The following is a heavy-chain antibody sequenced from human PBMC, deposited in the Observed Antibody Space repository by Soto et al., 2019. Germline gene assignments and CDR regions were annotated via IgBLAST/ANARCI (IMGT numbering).Heavy chain of an antibody. V-gene: IGHV1-69*04. Sequence: QVQLVQSGAEVKKPGSSVKVSCKASGGFYSIKTISWVRQAPGQGLEWMGRIIPLVHIINNAQKFQGRVAISPDKSTSTAYMELSSLKSDDTAIYSWARERRSDDSNTFDALDVWGQGTMVTVSS. CDR3: ARERRSDDSNTFDALDV. J-gene: IGHJ3*01. D-gene: IGHD3-22*01. CDR1: GGFYSIKT. CDR2: IIPLVHII.